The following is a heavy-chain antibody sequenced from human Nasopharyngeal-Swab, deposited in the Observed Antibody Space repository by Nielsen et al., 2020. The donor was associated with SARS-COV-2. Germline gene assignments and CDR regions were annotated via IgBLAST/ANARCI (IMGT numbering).Heavy chain of an antibody. CDR2: INTDASRT. CDR1: GFTLSNYW. J-gene: IGHJ3*02. V-gene: IGHV3-74*01. CDR3: TRVDVHDAFDM. D-gene: IGHD3-16*01. Sequence: GESLKISWAASGFTLSNYWIHWVRQTPGKGLLWVSRINTDASRTSYADSVKGRFTISRDNAKNTVYLQMNSLRGEDTAVYYCTRVDVHDAFDMWGQGTMVTVSS.